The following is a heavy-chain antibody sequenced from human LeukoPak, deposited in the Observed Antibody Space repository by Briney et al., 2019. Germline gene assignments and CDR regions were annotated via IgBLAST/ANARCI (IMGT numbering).Heavy chain of an antibody. CDR2: ISPDGSSA. J-gene: IGHJ3*02. V-gene: IGHV3-74*01. CDR1: GFTFSRYW. CDR3: ATLRAVVAIDDFDI. Sequence: VGSLRLSCAASGFTFSRYWMHWVRQAPGKGLVWVSRISPDGSSAHYEDSVNGRFTISRDNAKNTLYLQMNSLRAEDTAVYYCATLRAVVAIDDFDIWGQGTMVTVSS. D-gene: IGHD3-22*01.